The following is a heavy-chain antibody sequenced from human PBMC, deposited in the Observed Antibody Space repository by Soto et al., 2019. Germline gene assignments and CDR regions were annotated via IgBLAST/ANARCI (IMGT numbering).Heavy chain of an antibody. J-gene: IGHJ3*02. CDR3: AHPRGYGVFDAYDI. CDR1: GFTFSTYA. V-gene: IGHV3-23*01. D-gene: IGHD4-17*01. Sequence: GGSLRLSCAASGFTFSTYAMSWVRQAPGKGLEWVSAISATAGDTYYADSVRGRFTISRDNSMNALYLQMNSLRVEDTAVYYCAHPRGYGVFDAYDIWGQGTMVTVSS. CDR2: ISATAGDT.